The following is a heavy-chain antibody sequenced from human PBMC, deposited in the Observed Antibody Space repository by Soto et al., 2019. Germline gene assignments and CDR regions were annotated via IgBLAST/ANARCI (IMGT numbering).Heavy chain of an antibody. J-gene: IGHJ4*02. CDR2: ISYDGSDK. V-gene: IGHV3-30*18. D-gene: IGHD5-12*01. CDR3: AKDLGGDGYKTLGY. Sequence: LRLSCAASGFTFSSYGMHWVRQAPGKGLEWVAVISYDGSDKYYADSVKGRFTISRDNSKNTLYLQMNSLRAEDTAVYYCAKDLGGDGYKTLGYWGQGTLVTVS. CDR1: GFTFSSYG.